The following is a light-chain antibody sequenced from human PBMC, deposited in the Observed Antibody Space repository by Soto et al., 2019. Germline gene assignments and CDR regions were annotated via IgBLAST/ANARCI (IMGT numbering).Light chain of an antibody. CDR1: SSDVGGSNY. J-gene: IGLJ1*01. CDR3: SSYTSSSTPLFV. Sequence: QSALTQPASVSGSPGQSITISCTGTSSDVGGSNYVSWYQQHPGKAPKLMIFDVNNRPSGVSNRFSGSKSGNTASLTISGLQAEDEADYYCSSYTSSSTPLFVFGTGTKLNVL. CDR2: DVN. V-gene: IGLV2-14*01.